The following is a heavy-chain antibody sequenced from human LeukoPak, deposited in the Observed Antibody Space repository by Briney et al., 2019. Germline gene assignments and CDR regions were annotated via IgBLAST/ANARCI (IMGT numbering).Heavy chain of an antibody. CDR2: ISWDGGST. CDR3: AKDFREVVAAWENYYYYYMDV. J-gene: IGHJ6*03. V-gene: IGHV3-43*01. D-gene: IGHD2-15*01. Sequence: PGGSLRLSCAASGFTFDDYTMHWVRQAPGKGLEWVSLISWDGGSTYYADSVKGRFTISRDNSKNSLYLQMNSLRTEDTALYYCAKDFREVVAAWENYYYYYMDVWGKGTTVTISS. CDR1: GFTFDDYT.